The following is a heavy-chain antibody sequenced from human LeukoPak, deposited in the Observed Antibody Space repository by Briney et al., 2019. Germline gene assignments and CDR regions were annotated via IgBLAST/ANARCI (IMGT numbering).Heavy chain of an antibody. CDR3: ARHSRVSGLTGY. CDR2: IYPGDSDT. Sequence: GESLKISCQTSGYSFTRYWIGWVRQMPGKGLEWMGFIYPGDSDTRYSPSFQGQVTISADKSISSAYLQWSSLKASDTGIYYCARHSRVSGLTGYWGQGTLVTVSS. D-gene: IGHD2-15*01. CDR1: GYSFTRYW. J-gene: IGHJ4*02. V-gene: IGHV5-51*01.